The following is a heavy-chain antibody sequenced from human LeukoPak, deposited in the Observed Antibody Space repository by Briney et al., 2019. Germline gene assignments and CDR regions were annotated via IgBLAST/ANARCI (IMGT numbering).Heavy chain of an antibody. D-gene: IGHD6-25*01. V-gene: IGHV3-15*01. CDR3: TTERLKYYYGMDV. J-gene: IGHJ6*02. Sequence: PGGSLRLSCAASGFTFSNAWMSWVRQAPGKGLEWVGRIKSKTDGGTTDYAAPVKGRFTISRDDSKNTLYLQMNSLKTEDTAVYYCTTERLKYYYGMDVWGQGTTVTVSS. CDR2: IKSKTDGGTT. CDR1: GFTFSNAW.